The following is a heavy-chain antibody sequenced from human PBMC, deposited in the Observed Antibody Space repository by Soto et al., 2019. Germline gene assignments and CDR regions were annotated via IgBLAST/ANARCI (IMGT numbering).Heavy chain of an antibody. J-gene: IGHJ4*02. V-gene: IGHV3-30*18. D-gene: IGHD2-15*01. CDR1: GFTFGSYA. CDR2: IAYDGNRQ. Sequence: QVQLVESGGGVVQPGRSLRLSCAASGFTFGSYAMHWVRQAPGKGLEWVTIIAYDGNRQYYTDSVKGRFTTSRDNSKNTQYLQMNSLRPEDTAVYYCAKDPGFCSGGSCETDRFYFENWGQGTLVTVSS. CDR3: AKDPGFCSGGSCETDRFYFEN.